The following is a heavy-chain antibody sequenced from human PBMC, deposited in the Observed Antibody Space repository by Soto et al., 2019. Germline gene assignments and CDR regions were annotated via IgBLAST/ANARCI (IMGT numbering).Heavy chain of an antibody. V-gene: IGHV4-39*01. J-gene: IGHJ5*02. CDR2: IYYSGYT. CDR1: GDSTTSDAYY. D-gene: IGHD3-9*01. Sequence: SETLSLTCSVSGDSTTSDAYYWGWIRQPPGKGIEWLGSIYYSGYTYYNPSLKSRDNISVDRSRNKFSMNLRSVTAAETAVNYCVIGTSFYDVLTGYYVDRWFDPWGQGTLVTVSS. CDR3: VIGTSFYDVLTGYYVDRWFDP.